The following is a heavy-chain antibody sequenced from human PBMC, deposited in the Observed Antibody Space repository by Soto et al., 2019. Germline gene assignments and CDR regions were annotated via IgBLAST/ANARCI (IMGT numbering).Heavy chain of an antibody. D-gene: IGHD3-22*01. J-gene: IGHJ4*02. CDR1: GYTLTELS. V-gene: IGHV1-24*01. CDR2: FDPEDGET. CDR3: AIRSGYYYYFDY. Sequence: ASVKVSCKVSGYTLTELSMHWVRQAPGKGLEWMGGFDPEDGETIYAQKFQGRVTMTEDTSTDTAYMELSSLRSEDTAVYYCAIRSGYYYYFDYWGQGTLVTVSS.